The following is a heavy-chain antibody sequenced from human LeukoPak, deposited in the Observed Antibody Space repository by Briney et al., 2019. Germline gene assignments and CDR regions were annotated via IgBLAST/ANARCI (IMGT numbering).Heavy chain of an antibody. J-gene: IGHJ5*02. V-gene: IGHV1-18*01. Sequence: ASVKVSCKASGYTFTSYGISWVRQAPGQGLEWMGWISAYNGNTNYAQKLQGRVTMTTDTSTSTAYMELRSLRSDDTAVYYCAGLNDYGDYWWFDPWGQGTLVTVSS. D-gene: IGHD4-17*01. CDR2: ISAYNGNT. CDR3: AGLNDYGDYWWFDP. CDR1: GYTFTSYG.